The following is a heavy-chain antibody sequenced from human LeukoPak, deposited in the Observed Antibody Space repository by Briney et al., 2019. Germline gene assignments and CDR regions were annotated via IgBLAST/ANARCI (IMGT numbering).Heavy chain of an antibody. V-gene: IGHV3-30*02. CDR2: IRYDGSNK. J-gene: IGHJ6*03. CDR1: GFTFSSYG. CDR3: AKDAYYDILTGYYLPYYYYYMDV. Sequence: GGSLRLSCAASGFTFSSYGMHWVRQAPGKGLERVAFIRYDGSNKYYADSVKGRFTISRDNSKNTLYLQMNSLRAEDTAVYYCAKDAYYDILTGYYLPYYYYYMDVWGKGTTVTISS. D-gene: IGHD3-9*01.